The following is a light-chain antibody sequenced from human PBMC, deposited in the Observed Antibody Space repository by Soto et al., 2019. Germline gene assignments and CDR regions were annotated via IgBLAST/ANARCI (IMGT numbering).Light chain of an antibody. CDR2: QDS. CDR3: QAWDSSTASFV. J-gene: IGLJ1*01. V-gene: IGLV3-1*01. CDR1: KLGDKY. Sequence: SYELTQPPSVSVSPGQTASITCSGDKLGDKYACWYQQKPGQSPVVVMYQDSKRPSGIPERFSGSNSGNTATLTISGTQAMDEADYYCQAWDSSTASFVFGTGTQLTVL.